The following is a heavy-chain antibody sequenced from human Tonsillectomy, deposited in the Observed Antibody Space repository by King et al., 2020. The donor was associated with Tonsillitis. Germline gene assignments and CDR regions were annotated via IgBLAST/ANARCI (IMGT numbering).Heavy chain of an antibody. CDR3: ARVVYDHGDYRGGYFDY. Sequence: LQLQESGSGLVKPSQTLSLTCAVSGASISSGGFSWSWIRQPPGKGLEWIGYIYQSGSTYYNPSLKSRVTISVDRSKNQFSLKLSSVTAADTAVYYCARVVYDHGDYRGGYFDYRGQGTLVTVSS. CDR2: IYQSGST. J-gene: IGHJ4*02. CDR1: GASISSGGFS. V-gene: IGHV4-30-2*01. D-gene: IGHD4-17*01.